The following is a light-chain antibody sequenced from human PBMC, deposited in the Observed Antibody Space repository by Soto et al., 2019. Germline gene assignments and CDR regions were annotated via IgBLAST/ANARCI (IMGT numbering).Light chain of an antibody. V-gene: IGLV1-47*01. Sequence: QSVLTRAPSASGTPGQRVTISCSGSSSNIGSNYVYWYRQLRGTAPKLLIYRNNQRPSGVPDRFSGSKSGTSASLAISGLRSEDEADYYCAAWDDSLSVVFGGGTKVTVL. J-gene: IGLJ2*01. CDR3: AAWDDSLSVV. CDR1: SSNIGSNY. CDR2: RNN.